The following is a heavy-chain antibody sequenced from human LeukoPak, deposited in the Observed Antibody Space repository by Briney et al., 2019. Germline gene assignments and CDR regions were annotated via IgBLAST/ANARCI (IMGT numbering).Heavy chain of an antibody. CDR3: ARQISANKGY. D-gene: IGHD1/OR15-1a*01. J-gene: IGHJ4*02. CDR1: GVSISGYY. CDR2: IFYREGFSYGGTT. Sequence: SETLSLTCTVSGVSISGYYWVWIRQSPKRSLEYIGSIFYREGFSYGGTTFYNPSLQSRVTISVDTSKDSFSLTLKSVTAADTAVYFCARQISANKGYWGQGTLVTVSS. V-gene: IGHV4-39*01.